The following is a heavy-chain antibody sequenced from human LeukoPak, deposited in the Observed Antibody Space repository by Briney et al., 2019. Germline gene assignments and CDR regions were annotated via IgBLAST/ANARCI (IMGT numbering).Heavy chain of an antibody. V-gene: IGHV3-23*01. J-gene: IGHJ6*02. D-gene: IGHD5-24*01. CDR1: GFTFNNYA. Sequence: GGSLRLSCAASGFTFNNYAMSWVRQAPGKGLEWVSGISSSGGSTYYADSVKGRFTISRDNSKNTLYLQMNSLRAEDTAVYYCARDRRRDGYPGPYYYYYGMDVWGQGTTVTVSS. CDR2: ISSSGGST. CDR3: ARDRRRDGYPGPYYYYYGMDV.